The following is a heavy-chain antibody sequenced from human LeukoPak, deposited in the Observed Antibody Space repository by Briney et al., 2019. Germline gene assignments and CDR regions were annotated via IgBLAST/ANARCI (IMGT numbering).Heavy chain of an antibody. Sequence: SETLSLTCTVSGGSISSYYWSWLRQPPGKGLEWIGYIYYSGSTNYNPSLKSRVTISVDTSKNQFSLKLSSVTAADTAVYYCASSNPDYYFDYWGQGTLVTVSS. J-gene: IGHJ4*02. CDR1: GGSISSYY. V-gene: IGHV4-59*08. CDR2: IYYSGST. CDR3: ASSNPDYYFDY.